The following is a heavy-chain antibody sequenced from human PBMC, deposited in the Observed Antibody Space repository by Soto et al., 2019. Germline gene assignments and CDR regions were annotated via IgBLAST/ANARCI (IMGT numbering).Heavy chain of an antibody. CDR1: GYTFTSYD. Sequence: QVQLVQSGAEVKKPGASVKVSCKASGYTFTSYDINWVRQATGQGLEWMGWMNPNSANTGYAQKVQGRLTMTRNTSISTADMELSSLRSESTAVYYCARSDGYNLNGVDPWGQGTRVTVSS. J-gene: IGHJ5*02. CDR3: ARSDGYNLNGVDP. CDR2: MNPNSANT. D-gene: IGHD2-21*01. V-gene: IGHV1-8*01.